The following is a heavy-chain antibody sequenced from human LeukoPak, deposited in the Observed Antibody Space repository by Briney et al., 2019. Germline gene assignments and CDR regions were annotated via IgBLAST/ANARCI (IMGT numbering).Heavy chain of an antibody. V-gene: IGHV4-38-2*02. Sequence: PSETLSLTCTVSGYSISSGYYWGWIRQPPGKGLEWIGSIYHSGSTYYNPSLKSRVTISVDTSKNQFSLKLSSVTAADTAVYYCATPHEDWGQGTLVTVSS. J-gene: IGHJ4*02. CDR1: GYSISSGYY. CDR3: ATPHED. CDR2: IYHSGST.